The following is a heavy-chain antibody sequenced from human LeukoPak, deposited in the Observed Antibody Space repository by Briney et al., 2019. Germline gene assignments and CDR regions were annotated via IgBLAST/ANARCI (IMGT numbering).Heavy chain of an antibody. V-gene: IGHV1-18*01. Sequence: ASVKVSCKASGYTFTSYGISWVRQAPGQGLEWMGWISAYNGNTNYAQKLQGRVTMTRNTSISTAYMELSSLRSEDTAVYYCARVGGGYDFWSGYQRYYFDYWGQGTLSPSPQ. J-gene: IGHJ4*02. CDR3: ARVGGGYDFWSGYQRYYFDY. CDR2: ISAYNGNT. CDR1: GYTFTSYG. D-gene: IGHD3-3*01.